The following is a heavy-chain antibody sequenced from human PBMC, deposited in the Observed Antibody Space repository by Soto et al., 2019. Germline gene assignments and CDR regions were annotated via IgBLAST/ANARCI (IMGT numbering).Heavy chain of an antibody. J-gene: IGHJ4*02. V-gene: IGHV4-30-4*01. Sequence: QVQLQESGPGLVKPSQTLSLTCTVSGDSFSSADYKWSWIRQPPGKGLEWIGYIYYSGYTYNNPSLKSRLTMSVETSKNQYFLKLSSVTAADTAVYDCARSSDYVAFDYWGQGTLVTDS. CDR1: GDSFSSADYK. D-gene: IGHD4-17*01. CDR2: IYYSGYT. CDR3: ARSSDYVAFDY.